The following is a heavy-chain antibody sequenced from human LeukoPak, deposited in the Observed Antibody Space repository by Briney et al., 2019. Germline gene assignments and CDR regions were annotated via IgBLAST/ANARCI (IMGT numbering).Heavy chain of an antibody. V-gene: IGHV3-74*01. CDR1: GFTFSSYW. CDR2: INSDGSTT. Sequence: GGSLRLSCAASGFTFSSYWMHWVRQAPGKGLVWVSRINSDGSTTSYADSVKGRFTISRDNAKNTLYLQMNSVRDEDTTVYYCARMAPEDTAMVTHGMDVWGQGTTVTVSS. CDR3: ARMAPEDTAMVTHGMDV. D-gene: IGHD5-18*01. J-gene: IGHJ6*02.